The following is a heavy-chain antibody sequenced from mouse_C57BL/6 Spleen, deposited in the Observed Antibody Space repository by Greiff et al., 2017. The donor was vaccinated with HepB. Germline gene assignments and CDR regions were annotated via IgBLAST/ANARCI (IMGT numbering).Heavy chain of an antibody. D-gene: IGHD1-1*01. J-gene: IGHJ4*01. CDR1: GFTFSDYY. CDR2: ISNGGGST. Sequence: EVKLVESGGGLVQPGGSLKLSCAASGFTFSDYYMYWVRQTPEKRLEWVAYISNGGGSTYYPDTVKGRFTISRDNAKNTLYLQMSRLKSEDAAMYYCARIPYYYGSSPYAMDYWGQGTSVTVSS. V-gene: IGHV5-12*01. CDR3: ARIPYYYGSSPYAMDY.